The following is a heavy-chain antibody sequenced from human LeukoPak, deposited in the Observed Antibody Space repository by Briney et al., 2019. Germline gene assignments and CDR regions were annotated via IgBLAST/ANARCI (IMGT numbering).Heavy chain of an antibody. CDR2: VRDDGSSQ. Sequence: GGSLRLSCAASGFTFSRYSMNWVRQAPGKGLDWVAFVRDDGSSQKYAATVKGRFTISRDNAKNSLYLQMNSLRAEDTALYYCAKDIAAREWYFDLWGRGTLVTVSS. CDR3: AKDIAAREWYFDL. D-gene: IGHD6-6*01. J-gene: IGHJ2*01. CDR1: GFTFSRYS. V-gene: IGHV3-30*02.